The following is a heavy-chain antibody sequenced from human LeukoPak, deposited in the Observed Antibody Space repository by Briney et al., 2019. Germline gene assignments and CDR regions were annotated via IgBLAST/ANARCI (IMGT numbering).Heavy chain of an antibody. Sequence: PSETLSLTCAVYGGSFSGYYWSWIRQPPGKGLEWIGEINHSGSTNYNPSLKSRVTISVDTSKNQFSLKLSSVTAADTAVYYCARRGRRQWLVSNDYYFDYRGQGTLVTVSS. J-gene: IGHJ4*02. D-gene: IGHD6-19*01. CDR3: ARRGRRQWLVSNDYYFDY. CDR2: INHSGST. V-gene: IGHV4-34*01. CDR1: GGSFSGYY.